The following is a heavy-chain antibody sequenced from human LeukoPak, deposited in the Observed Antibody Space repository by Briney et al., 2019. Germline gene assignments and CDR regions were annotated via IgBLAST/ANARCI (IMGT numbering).Heavy chain of an antibody. V-gene: IGHV4-34*01. J-gene: IGHJ4*02. CDR3: ARALYDYGWGSYRSSYFDY. CDR2: INHSGST. Sequence: PSETLSLTYAVCCGSFSGYYWSWIRAPPGKGVEWVGEINHSGSTNYKPSLKSRVTISVDTSKNQFSLKLSSVTAADTAVYYCARALYDYGWGSYRSSYFDYWGQGTLVTVSS. D-gene: IGHD3-16*02. CDR1: CGSFSGYY.